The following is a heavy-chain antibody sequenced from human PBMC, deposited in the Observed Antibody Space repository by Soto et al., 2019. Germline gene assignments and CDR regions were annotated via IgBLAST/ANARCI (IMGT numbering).Heavy chain of an antibody. CDR2: ISSDGNKR. CDR1: GFTFPNYA. V-gene: IGHV3-30*18. Sequence: QVYLVESGGGVVQPGRSLRLSCAVSGFTFPNYAMHWVRQVPGKGLEWVAVISSDGNKRYYADSVKGRLTISRDNSKNTLFLQMNSLRTEDTAVFFCANDYYDSRSGSLSPYDLDHWGQGTLVTVSS. CDR3: ANDYYDSRSGSLSPYDLDH. D-gene: IGHD3-10*01. J-gene: IGHJ4*02.